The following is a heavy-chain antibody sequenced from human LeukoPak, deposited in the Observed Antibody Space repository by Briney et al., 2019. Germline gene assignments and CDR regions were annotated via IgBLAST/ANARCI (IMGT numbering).Heavy chain of an antibody. D-gene: IGHD1-7*01. CDR3: AREAMDWNWLGNWFDP. CDR2: IIPIFGTP. J-gene: IGHJ5*02. CDR1: GGTFSSYA. V-gene: IGHV1-69*13. Sequence: SVKVSCKASGGTFSSYAISWVRQAPGQGLEWMGGIIPIFGTPNYAQKFQGRVTITADESTSTAYMELSSLRSEDTAVYYCAREAMDWNWLGNWFDPWGQGSLVTVSS.